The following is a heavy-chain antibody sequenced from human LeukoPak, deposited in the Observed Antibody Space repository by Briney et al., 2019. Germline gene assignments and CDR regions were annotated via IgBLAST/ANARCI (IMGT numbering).Heavy chain of an antibody. Sequence: PGGSLRLSCAASGFTVSSNYMSWVRQAPGKGLEWVAVISYDGSNKYYADSVKGRFTISRDNSKNTLYLQMNSLRAEDTAVYYCAKASTGYNSNWSVGRGAFDIWGQGTMVTVSS. D-gene: IGHD6-13*01. CDR1: GFTVSSNY. CDR2: ISYDGSNK. J-gene: IGHJ3*02. CDR3: AKASTGYNSNWSVGRGAFDI. V-gene: IGHV3-30*18.